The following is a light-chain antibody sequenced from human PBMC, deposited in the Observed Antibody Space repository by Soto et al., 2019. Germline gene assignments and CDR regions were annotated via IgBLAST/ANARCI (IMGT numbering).Light chain of an antibody. CDR1: QSVSND. CDR2: RAS. J-gene: IGKJ4*01. V-gene: IGKV3-15*01. Sequence: IDFTHSPATLSVSLWEGGTLPGRSSQSVSNDIAWYHQKPGQAPQHLIYRASTRATDIPARFSGSGSGTEFTLTISNLQSEDSAIYYCQQSDNWPLLSFGGGTKVDI. CDR3: QQSDNWPLLS.